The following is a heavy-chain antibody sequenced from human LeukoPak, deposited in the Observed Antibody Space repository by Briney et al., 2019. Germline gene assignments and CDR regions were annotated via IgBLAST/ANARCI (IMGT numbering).Heavy chain of an antibody. CDR1: GGSISSGGYY. J-gene: IGHJ3*02. Sequence: PSETLSLTCTVSGGSISSGGYYWSWIRQHPGKGLEWIGYIYYSGSTYYNPSLKSRVTISVDTSKNQFSPKLSSVTAADTAVYYCARDSTYEKYAFDIWGQGTMVTVSS. D-gene: IGHD3-22*01. CDR3: ARDSTYEKYAFDI. V-gene: IGHV4-31*03. CDR2: IYYSGST.